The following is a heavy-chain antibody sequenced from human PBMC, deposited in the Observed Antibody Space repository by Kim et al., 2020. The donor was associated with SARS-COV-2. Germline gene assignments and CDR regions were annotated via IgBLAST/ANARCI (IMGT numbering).Heavy chain of an antibody. D-gene: IGHD1-26*01. CDR3: ARGYPLVGATQMFDF. CDR2: VDYSGSP. Sequence: SETLSLTCTVSGDSISSYYWNWIRQPPGKGLEWIGYVDYSGSPNYNPSLKSRVSISGDTSQNQFSLKLTSVTAADTAVYYCARGYPLVGATQMFDFWGQG. J-gene: IGHJ4*02. V-gene: IGHV4-59*08. CDR1: GDSISSYY.